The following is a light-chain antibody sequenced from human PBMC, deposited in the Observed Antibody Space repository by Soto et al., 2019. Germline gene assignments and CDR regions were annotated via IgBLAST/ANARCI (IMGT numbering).Light chain of an antibody. CDR1: QGISRW. CDR3: QQANSFPLT. V-gene: IGKV1-12*01. CDR2: SAS. Sequence: DIQMTQPPSSMSASVGDRVTITCRASQGISRWLAWYHQKPGKAPNLLIYSASTLHSGVPSRFSGSVSGTDFTLTISSLQPEDFGTYYCQQANSFPLTFVPGTKVDMK. J-gene: IGKJ3*01.